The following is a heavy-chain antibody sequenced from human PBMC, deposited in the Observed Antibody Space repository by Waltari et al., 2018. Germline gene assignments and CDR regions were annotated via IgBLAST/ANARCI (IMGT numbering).Heavy chain of an antibody. J-gene: IGHJ5*02. CDR1: GGSISSSSYY. CDR2: IYYSGST. CDR3: ARGHTTTVFWSGYYGDPLPRYNWFDP. D-gene: IGHD3-3*01. V-gene: IGHV4-39*07. Sequence: QLQLQESGPGLVKPSETLSLTCTVSGGSISSSSYYWGWIRQPPGKGLEWIGSIYYSGSTYYNPFLKRRVTISVDTSKNQFSLKLSSVTAADTAVYYCARGHTTTVFWSGYYGDPLPRYNWFDPWGQGTLVTVSS.